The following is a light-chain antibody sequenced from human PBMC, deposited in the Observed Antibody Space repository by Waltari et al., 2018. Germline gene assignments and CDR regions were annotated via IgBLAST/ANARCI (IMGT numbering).Light chain of an antibody. Sequence: VLTQSPVTLSLSPGHRATLPCRASQSVDNFLGRYHQKPGQAPRLLIYDATKRAPGIPARFSGGGSATDFTLTISSLEPEDVGLYYCHQGSTWPRTFGQGTKLEI. J-gene: IGKJ2*01. CDR2: DAT. V-gene: IGKV3-11*01. CDR1: QSVDNF. CDR3: HQGSTWPRT.